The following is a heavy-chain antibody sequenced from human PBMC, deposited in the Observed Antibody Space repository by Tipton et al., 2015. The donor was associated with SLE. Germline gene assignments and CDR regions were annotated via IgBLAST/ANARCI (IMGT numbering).Heavy chain of an antibody. CDR1: GGSISSHY. V-gene: IGHV4-59*08. CDR3: ARGRGY. CDR2: IYYSGST. J-gene: IGHJ4*02. Sequence: TLSLTCTVSGGSISSHYWSWIRQPPGKGLEWIGYIYYSGSTNYNPSLKSRVTISVDTSKNQFSLKLSSVTAADTAVYYCARGRGYWGQGTLVTVSS. D-gene: IGHD5-24*01.